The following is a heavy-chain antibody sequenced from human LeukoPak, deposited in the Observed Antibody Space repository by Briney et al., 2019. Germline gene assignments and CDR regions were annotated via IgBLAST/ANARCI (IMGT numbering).Heavy chain of an antibody. Sequence: PGGSLRLSCAASGFTFSSYGMHWVRQASGKGLEWVAFIRYDGSNKYYADSVKGRFTISRDNSKNTLYLQMNSLRAEDTAVYYCAKDGGYSSLRAPYYYYYMDVWAKGPRSPSP. CDR2: IRYDGSNK. CDR1: GFTFSSYG. D-gene: IGHD5-12*01. V-gene: IGHV3-30*02. CDR3: AKDGGYSSLRAPYYYYYMDV. J-gene: IGHJ6*03.